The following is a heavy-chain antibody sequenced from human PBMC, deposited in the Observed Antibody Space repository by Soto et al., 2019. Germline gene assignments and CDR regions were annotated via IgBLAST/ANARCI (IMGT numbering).Heavy chain of an antibody. V-gene: IGHV1-18*04. CDR1: GYIFTTYG. CDR3: ARDNIRTTQYFRH. CDR2: ISTYNGAT. J-gene: IGHJ4*02. D-gene: IGHD1-1*01. Sequence: ASVKVSCKASGYIFTTYGISWVRQAPGQALEWIGWISTYNGATNYAQTLQGRVTMTTDTSTSTAYMEVRSLRSDDTAVYYCARDNIRTTQYFRHWGQGTLVTVPQ.